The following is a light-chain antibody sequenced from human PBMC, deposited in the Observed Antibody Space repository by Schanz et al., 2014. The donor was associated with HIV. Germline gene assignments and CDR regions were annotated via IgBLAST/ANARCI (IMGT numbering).Light chain of an antibody. CDR3: GSYGGSDNMV. Sequence: QSALTQPASVSGSPGQSITISCTGTRSDIGNYDFVSWYQQHPGQAPKLIIYEVTKRPSGVPARFSGSKSDNTASLTVSGLQADDEADYYCGSYGGSDNMVFGGGTKVTVL. V-gene: IGLV2-8*01. CDR1: RSDIGNYDF. CDR2: EVT. J-gene: IGLJ2*01.